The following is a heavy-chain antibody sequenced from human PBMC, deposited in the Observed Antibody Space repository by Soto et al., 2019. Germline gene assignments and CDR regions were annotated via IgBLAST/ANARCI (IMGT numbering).Heavy chain of an antibody. CDR2: IGPESGAT. CDR3: GRGRSGQLVVFY. J-gene: IGHJ4*02. D-gene: IGHD5-12*01. CDR1: GCTFTGHY. Sequence: ASVKVSCKASGCTFTGHYIHWVRQAPEQGPEWMGEIGPESGATRYAQKFQGRVTMTMDMSITTVYMELSNLSPDDTAVYYCGRGRSGQLVVFYWGQGTPVTVSS. V-gene: IGHV1-2*02.